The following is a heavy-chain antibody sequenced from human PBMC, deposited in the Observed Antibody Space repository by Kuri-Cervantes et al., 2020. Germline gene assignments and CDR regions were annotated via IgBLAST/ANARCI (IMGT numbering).Heavy chain of an antibody. V-gene: IGHV3-30*04. CDR1: GFTFSGSA. D-gene: IGHD5-18*01. J-gene: IGHJ4*02. CDR3: ARRTAMVNGFDY. CDR2: ISYDGSNK. Sequence: GESLKISCAASGFTFSGSAMHWVRQAPGKGLEWVAVISYDGSNKYYADSVKGRFTISRDNSKNTLYLQMNSLRAEDTAVYYCARRTAMVNGFDYWGQGTLVTVSS.